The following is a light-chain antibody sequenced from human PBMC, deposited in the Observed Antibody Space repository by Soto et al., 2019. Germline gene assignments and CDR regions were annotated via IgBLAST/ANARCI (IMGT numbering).Light chain of an antibody. CDR1: QTIDRY. Sequence: AIQMTQSPSSLSASIGDTVTITCRASQTIDRYLNWFQRKSGQAPKLVIYAASNLYTGVPSRFSGRRSGTEFTLTISSLQPEDFASYYCLQDYGDSWKFGQGTKVDSK. V-gene: IGKV1-6*01. J-gene: IGKJ1*01. CDR3: LQDYGDSWK. CDR2: AAS.